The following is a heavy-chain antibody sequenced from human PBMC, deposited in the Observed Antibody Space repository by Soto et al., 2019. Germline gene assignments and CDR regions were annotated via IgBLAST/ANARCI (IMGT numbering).Heavy chain of an antibody. J-gene: IGHJ6*02. CDR2: ISSSSSYT. D-gene: IGHD6-13*01. V-gene: IGHV3-11*05. Sequence: GGSLRLSCAASGFTFSDHYMSWIRQAPGKGLEWVSYISSSSSYTNYADSVEGRFTISRDNAKNSLYLQMNSLRAEDTAVYYCARDKVAAPGGMDVWGQGTTVTVSS. CDR3: ARDKVAAPGGMDV. CDR1: GFTFSDHY.